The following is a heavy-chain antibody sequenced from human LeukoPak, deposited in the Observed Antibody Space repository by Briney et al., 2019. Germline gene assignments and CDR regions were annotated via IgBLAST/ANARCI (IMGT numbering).Heavy chain of an antibody. J-gene: IGHJ6*03. CDR1: GGSFSGYY. CDR3: ARECGYSYGYGGMTYYYYMDA. V-gene: IGHV4-34*01. CDR2: INHSGST. D-gene: IGHD5-18*01. Sequence: KASETLSLTCAVYGGSFSGYYWSWIRQPPGKGLEWIGEINHSGSTNYNPSLKSRVTISVDTSKNQFSLKLSSVTAADTAVSYCARECGYSYGYGGMTYYYYMDAWGKGTAVTVSS.